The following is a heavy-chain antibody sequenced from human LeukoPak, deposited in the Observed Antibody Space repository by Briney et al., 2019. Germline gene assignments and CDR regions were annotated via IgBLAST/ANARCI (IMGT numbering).Heavy chain of an antibody. J-gene: IGHJ6*03. CDR1: GFTFDDYG. CDR3: ARVGCIVRQQLVRCWGNYYYYMDV. V-gene: IGHV3-20*04. Sequence: GGSLRLSCAASGFTFDDYGMSWVRQAPGKGLEWVSGINWNSGSTGYADSVKGRFTISRDNAKNSLYLQMNSLRAEDTALYYCARVGCIVRQQLVRCWGNYYYYMDVWGKGTTVTVSS. D-gene: IGHD6-13*01. CDR2: INWNSGST.